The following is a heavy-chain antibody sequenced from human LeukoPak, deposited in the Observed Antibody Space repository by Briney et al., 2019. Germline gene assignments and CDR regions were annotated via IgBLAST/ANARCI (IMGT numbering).Heavy chain of an antibody. CDR3: AKTGIAAAGPKYYFDY. J-gene: IGHJ4*02. Sequence: SVKVSCKASGGTFSSYAISWVRQAPGQGLEWMGGIIPIFGTANYAQKFQGRVTITADESTSTAYMELSSLRSEDTAVYYCAKTGIAAAGPKYYFDYWGQGTLVTVSS. CDR1: GGTFSSYA. CDR2: IIPIFGTA. D-gene: IGHD6-13*01. V-gene: IGHV1-69*13.